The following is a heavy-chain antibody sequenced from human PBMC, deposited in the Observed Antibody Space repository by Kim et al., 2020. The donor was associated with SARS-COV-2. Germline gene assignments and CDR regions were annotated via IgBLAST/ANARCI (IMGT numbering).Heavy chain of an antibody. D-gene: IGHD1-26*01. CDR2: T. V-gene: IGHV3-53*01. Sequence: TYYAGSVKSRFTISGNNSKNTLYLQMNSRRAEDTAVYYCARGSGSYPFDSWGQGTLVTVSS. J-gene: IGHJ4*02. CDR3: ARGSGSYPFDS.